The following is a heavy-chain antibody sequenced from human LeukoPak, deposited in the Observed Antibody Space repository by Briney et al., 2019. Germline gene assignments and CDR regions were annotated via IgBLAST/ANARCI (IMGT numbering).Heavy chain of an antibody. J-gene: IGHJ4*02. Sequence: GGSLRLSCAASGFTFSDYWMHWVRQAPGKGLVWVSRINGDGSTTSYADSVKGRFTISRDNAKNTLYLQMNSLRAEDTAVYYCTRGAAGFDYWGQGTLVTVSS. CDR3: TRGAAGFDY. V-gene: IGHV3-74*01. CDR1: GFTFSDYW. D-gene: IGHD6-13*01. CDR2: INGDGSTT.